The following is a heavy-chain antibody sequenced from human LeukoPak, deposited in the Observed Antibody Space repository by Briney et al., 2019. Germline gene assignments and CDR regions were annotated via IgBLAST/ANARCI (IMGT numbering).Heavy chain of an antibody. CDR1: GFTVSSNE. V-gene: IGHV3-23*01. CDR3: ARESIRSGSLKWFDP. J-gene: IGHJ5*02. D-gene: IGHD3-3*01. Sequence: GGSLRLSCAASGFTVSSNEMSWVRQTPGKELEWVSAIDGSGHTTYYADSVRGRFIISRDNSKKMLYLQMNSLRAEDTATYYCARESIRSGSLKWFDPWGQGTLVTVSS. CDR2: IDGSGHTT.